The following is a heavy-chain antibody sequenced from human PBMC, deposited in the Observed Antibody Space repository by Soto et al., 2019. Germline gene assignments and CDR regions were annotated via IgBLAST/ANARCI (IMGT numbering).Heavy chain of an antibody. CDR1: GGSISSSSYY. J-gene: IGHJ4*02. CDR2: IYYTGST. Sequence: PSETLSLTCTVSGGSISSSSYYWGWIRQPPGKGLEWIGSIYYTGSTYYNPSLKSRVTISVDTSKNQFSLKLTSVTAADTAVYYCASYEWLGGFDYWGQGTLVTVSS. V-gene: IGHV4-39*01. D-gene: IGHD6-19*01. CDR3: ASYEWLGGFDY.